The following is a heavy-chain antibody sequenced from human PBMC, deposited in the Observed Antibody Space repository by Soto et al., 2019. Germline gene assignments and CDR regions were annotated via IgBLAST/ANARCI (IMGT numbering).Heavy chain of an antibody. CDR2: ISYSGST. J-gene: IGHJ5*02. D-gene: IGHD2-15*01. CDR3: ARDLKEYCSDGKCNWFDP. V-gene: IGHV4-59*01. Sequence: PWETLSLTCTVSGASITTYYWSWIRQPPGKGLEWIGYISYSGSTDYNPSLKSRATISFDASKNQISLQVRSATAADAAVYYCARDLKEYCSDGKCNWFDPWGQGTLVTVSS. CDR1: GASITTYY.